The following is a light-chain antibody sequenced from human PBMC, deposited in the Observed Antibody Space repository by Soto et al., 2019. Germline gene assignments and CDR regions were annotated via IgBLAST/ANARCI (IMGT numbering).Light chain of an antibody. Sequence: EIVMTQSPATRSVSPGERVTLSCRASQSVSTNLAWYQQKPGQAPRLLISDASTRATGIPARFSGSGSGTECTLTISSLQSEDFAVYYCQQYNNWPLTFGGGTKVDIK. CDR3: QQYNNWPLT. CDR1: QSVSTN. CDR2: DAS. J-gene: IGKJ4*01. V-gene: IGKV3-15*01.